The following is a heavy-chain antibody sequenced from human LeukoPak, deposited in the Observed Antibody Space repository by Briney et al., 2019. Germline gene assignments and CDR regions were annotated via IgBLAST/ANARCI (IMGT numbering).Heavy chain of an antibody. D-gene: IGHD1-20*01. CDR3: ARGEPYNWNRGGYFQR. Sequence: SETLSLTCTVSGGSISSYYWSWIRQPAGKGLEWIGRIYYSGSTNYNPSLKSRVTISVDTSKNQFSLKLSSVTAADTAVYYCARGEPYNWNRGGYFQRWGQGTLVTVSS. V-gene: IGHV4-4*07. CDR2: IYYSGST. CDR1: GGSISSYY. J-gene: IGHJ1*01.